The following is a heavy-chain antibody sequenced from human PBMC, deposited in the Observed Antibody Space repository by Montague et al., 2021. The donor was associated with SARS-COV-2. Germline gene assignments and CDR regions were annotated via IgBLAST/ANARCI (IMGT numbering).Heavy chain of an antibody. D-gene: IGHD2-21*02. CDR3: ARRSRVVTAIWALRTSLTSWFDP. V-gene: IGHV4-39*07. CDR2: INHSGST. CDR1: GGSISSGGYY. J-gene: IGHJ5*02. Sequence: SETLSLTCTVSGGSISSGGYYWSWIRQHPGKGLEWIGEINHSGSTXYKPSLKSRVTISVDTSKNQFSLRLSSVTAADTAVYYCARRSRVVTAIWALRTSLTSWFDPWGQGTLVTVSS.